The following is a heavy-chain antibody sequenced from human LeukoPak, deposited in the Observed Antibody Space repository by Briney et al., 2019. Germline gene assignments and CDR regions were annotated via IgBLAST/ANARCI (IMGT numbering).Heavy chain of an antibody. J-gene: IGHJ4*02. CDR1: GFTFSSYW. Sequence: GGSLRLSCAVSGFTFSSYWMSWVRQAPGNGLEWVANIKQDESEKYFVDSVKGRFTISRDNAKNSLYLQMNSLRAEDTAVYYCAREPTYSYGSGSLDYWGQGTLVTVSS. CDR2: IKQDESEK. V-gene: IGHV3-7*01. CDR3: AREPTYSYGSGSLDY. D-gene: IGHD3-10*01.